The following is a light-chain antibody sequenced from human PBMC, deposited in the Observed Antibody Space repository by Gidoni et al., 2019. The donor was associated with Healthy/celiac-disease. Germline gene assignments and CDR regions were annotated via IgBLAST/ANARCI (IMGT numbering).Light chain of an antibody. Sequence: DIQLTQSPSFLSASVGDRVTITCRASQGISSYLAWYQQKPGKAPKLLIYAASTLQSGVPSRFRGRGSGTDFTLTISSLQPEDFATYYCQQLNSYLTWTFXQXTKVEIK. CDR2: AAS. CDR1: QGISSY. J-gene: IGKJ1*01. CDR3: QQLNSYLTWT. V-gene: IGKV1-9*01.